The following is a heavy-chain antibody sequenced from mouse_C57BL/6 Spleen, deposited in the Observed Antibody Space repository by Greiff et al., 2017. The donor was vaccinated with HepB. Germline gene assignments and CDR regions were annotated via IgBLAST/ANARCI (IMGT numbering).Heavy chain of an antibody. CDR1: GFTFTDDH. D-gene: IGHD1-1*01. CDR3: VKAVSNGNGYTWFAD. Sequence: DVKLVESGGGLVQPGDSLRLSCAASGFTFTDDHMSWVRQPPEKALEWLALIRNKANDYTTEHTASVKGRFTISRDNSQNILYLQMNTLRAEDSATEYGVKAVSNGNGYTWFADWGQGTLVTVSA. J-gene: IGHJ3*01. V-gene: IGHV7-4*04. CDR2: IRNKANDYTT.